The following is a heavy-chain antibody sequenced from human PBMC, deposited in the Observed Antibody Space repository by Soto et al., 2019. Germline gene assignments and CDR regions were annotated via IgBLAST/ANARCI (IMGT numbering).Heavy chain of an antibody. Sequence: SETLSLTCTVSGGSISSYYWSWIRQPPGKGLEWIGYIYYSGSTNYNPSLKSRVTISVDTSKNQFSLKLSSVTAADTAVYYCAREALSGEHEEHYFDYWGQGTLVTVSS. CDR3: AREALSGEHEEHYFDY. CDR1: GGSISSYY. D-gene: IGHD5-12*01. V-gene: IGHV4-59*01. J-gene: IGHJ4*02. CDR2: IYYSGST.